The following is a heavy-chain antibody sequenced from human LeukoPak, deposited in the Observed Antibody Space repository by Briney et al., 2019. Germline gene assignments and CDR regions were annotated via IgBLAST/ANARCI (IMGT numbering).Heavy chain of an antibody. J-gene: IGHJ3*02. V-gene: IGHV4-39*01. CDR2: IYYSGST. D-gene: IGHD3-22*01. CDR3: AGTYYHDSSGYWNDAFDI. Sequence: PSETLSLTCTVSGGSISSSSYYWGWIRQPPGKGLEWIGSIYYSGSTYYNPSLKSRVTISVDTSKNQFSLKLSSVTAADTAVYYCAGTYYHDSSGYWNDAFDIWGQGTMVTVSS. CDR1: GGSISSSSYY.